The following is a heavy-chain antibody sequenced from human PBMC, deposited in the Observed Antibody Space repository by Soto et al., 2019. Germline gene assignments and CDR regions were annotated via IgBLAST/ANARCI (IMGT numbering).Heavy chain of an antibody. D-gene: IGHD3-3*01. CDR1: GFSFGSYA. J-gene: IGHJ4*02. Sequence: PGGSLRLSCAASGFSFGSYALSWVRQSPGKGLEWVSTISGSDGKTFYADAVKGRFPISRDTSQNTLYLQMSSLRADDTAIYYCARWSYLDYWGQGTRVTVSS. CDR2: ISGSDGKT. CDR3: ARWSYLDY. V-gene: IGHV3-23*01.